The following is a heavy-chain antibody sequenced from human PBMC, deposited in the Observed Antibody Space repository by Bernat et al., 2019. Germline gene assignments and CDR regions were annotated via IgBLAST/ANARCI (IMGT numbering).Heavy chain of an antibody. Sequence: QVQLVQSGAEVKKPGASVKVSCKASGYTFNIHGISWVRQAPGQGLEWMGWISCYNGDTIYAQNLQGRVTMTTDRSASTAYMELRSLRSDDTAVYYCARDPRNTSGRYAYFDYWGQGTLVTVSS. V-gene: IGHV1-18*04. D-gene: IGHD6-19*01. CDR3: ARDPRNTSGRYAYFDY. CDR2: ISCYNGDT. CDR1: GYTFNIHG. J-gene: IGHJ4*02.